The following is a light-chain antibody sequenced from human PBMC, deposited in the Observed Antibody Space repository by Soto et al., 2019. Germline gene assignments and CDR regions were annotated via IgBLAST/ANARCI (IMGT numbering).Light chain of an antibody. CDR1: QSVLYSSNNKNY. V-gene: IGKV4-1*01. CDR3: QQYYSTPRT. J-gene: IGKJ1*01. CDR2: WAS. Sequence: DIVMTQSPDSLAVSLGERATINCKSSQSVLYSSNNKNYLAWYQQKPGQPPKLLIYWASTRESGVPDRFSGSGSGPDFTLTISSLQAEDVAVYFCQQYYSTPRTFGQGTKAEIK.